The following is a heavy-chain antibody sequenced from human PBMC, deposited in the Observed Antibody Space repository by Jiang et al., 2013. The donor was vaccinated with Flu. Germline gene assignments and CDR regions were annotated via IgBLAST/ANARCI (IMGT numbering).Heavy chain of an antibody. J-gene: IGHJ4*02. CDR1: GASISSYY. CDR3: VRGGGYDSMTGYSD. CDR2: IYYSGTT. D-gene: IGHD3-9*01. Sequence: PGLVKPSETLSLTCTVSGASISSYYWSWIRQSPGKGLEYIGYIYYSGTTNYNPSLKSRVTISVDTSKNQVSLKLTSVTAADTAVYYCVRGGGYDSMTGYSDWGQGTLVTVSS. V-gene: IGHV4-59*01.